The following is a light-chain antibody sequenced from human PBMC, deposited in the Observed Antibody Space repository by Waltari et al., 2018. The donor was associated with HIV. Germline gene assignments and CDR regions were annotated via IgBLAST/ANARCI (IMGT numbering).Light chain of an antibody. CDR1: NLGSKS. CDR3: QVWDSSSDHPV. J-gene: IGLJ2*01. Sequence: SYVLTQQPSVSVAPGQTARITCGGNNLGSKSVHWYQQKPGQAPVLVVYDDSDRPQGIPERFSGSNSGNTATLTISRVEAGDEADYYCQVWDSSSDHPVFGGGTKLTVL. CDR2: DDS. V-gene: IGLV3-21*02.